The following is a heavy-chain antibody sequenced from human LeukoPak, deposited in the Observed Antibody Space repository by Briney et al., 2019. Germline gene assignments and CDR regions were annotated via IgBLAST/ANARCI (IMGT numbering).Heavy chain of an antibody. J-gene: IGHJ5*02. Sequence: GGSLGLSCAASGFTFSSYAMSWVRQAPGKGLEWVSAISGSGGSTYYADSVGGRFTISRDNSKDMVYLQMNSLKVEDTATYYCGKEGGAWGQGTKVTVSS. V-gene: IGHV3-23*01. CDR3: GKEGGA. CDR2: ISGSGGST. CDR1: GFTFSSYA. D-gene: IGHD3-16*01.